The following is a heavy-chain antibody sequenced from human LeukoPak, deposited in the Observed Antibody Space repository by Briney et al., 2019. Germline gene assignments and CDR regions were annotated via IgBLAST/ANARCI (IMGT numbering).Heavy chain of an antibody. D-gene: IGHD3-3*01. J-gene: IGHJ6*03. Sequence: SVKVSCKASGGTFSSYAISWVRQAPGQGLGWMGGIIPIFGTANYAQKFQGRVTITTDESTSTAYMELSSLRSEDTAVYYCARGTSDPRAKGSKVKRDHYYMDVWGKGTTVTVSS. CDR2: IIPIFGTA. CDR3: ARGTSDPRAKGSKVKRDHYYMDV. CDR1: GGTFSSYA. V-gene: IGHV1-69*05.